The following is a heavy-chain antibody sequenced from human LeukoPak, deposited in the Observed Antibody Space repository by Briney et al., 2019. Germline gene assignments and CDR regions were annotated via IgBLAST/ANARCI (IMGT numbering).Heavy chain of an antibody. J-gene: IGHJ4*02. CDR3: ARATNSYGGNSDY. D-gene: IGHD4-23*01. CDR2: ISSYGDNT. CDR1: GFTFSDYT. V-gene: IGHV3-64*01. Sequence: GGSLRLSCVASGFTFSDYTMHWVRQAPGKGLEYVSAISSYGDNTYYANSVKGRFTISRDNSKNTLYLQMGSLKADDMAVYYCARATNSYGGNSDYWGQGTLVTVSS.